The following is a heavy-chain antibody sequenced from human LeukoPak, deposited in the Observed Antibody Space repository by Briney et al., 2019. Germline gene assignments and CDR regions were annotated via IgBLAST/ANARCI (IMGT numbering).Heavy chain of an antibody. Sequence: ASVKVSCKASGYTFTSYYIHWVRQAPGQGLEWMGIINPSGGGTSYAQKFQGRVTMTRDTSTSTFYMELSSLRSEDTAVYYCARKIAAPNKGFDYCGQGTLVTVSS. CDR1: GYTFTSYY. CDR2: INPSGGGT. V-gene: IGHV1-46*01. J-gene: IGHJ4*02. D-gene: IGHD6-6*01. CDR3: ARKIAAPNKGFDY.